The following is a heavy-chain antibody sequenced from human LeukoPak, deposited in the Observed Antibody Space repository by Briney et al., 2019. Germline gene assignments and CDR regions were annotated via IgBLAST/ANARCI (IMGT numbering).Heavy chain of an antibody. CDR2: IYYTGST. CDR3: ARDAGSGSYDY. Sequence: SETLSLTCTVSGGSISTYYWSWIRQPPGKGLEWIGYIYYTGSTNYNPSLKSRVTISVDTSKNQFSLKLSSVTAADTAVYYCARDAGSGSYDYWGQGTLVTVSS. D-gene: IGHD3-10*01. CDR1: GGSISTYY. J-gene: IGHJ4*02. V-gene: IGHV4-59*01.